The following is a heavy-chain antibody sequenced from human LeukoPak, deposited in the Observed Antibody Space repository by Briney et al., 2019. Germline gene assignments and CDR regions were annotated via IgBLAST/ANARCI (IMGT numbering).Heavy chain of an antibody. CDR3: ARVKGCDILTGYCDRDAFDI. CDR2: ITSSGSTI. Sequence: GGSLRLSCAASGFTFSDYYMSWIRQAPGKGLEWVSYITSSGSTIYYADSVKGRFTISRDNAKNSLYLQMKSLRAEDTAVYYCARVKGCDILTGYCDRDAFDIWGQGTTVTVSS. CDR1: GFTFSDYY. V-gene: IGHV3-11*04. D-gene: IGHD3-9*01. J-gene: IGHJ3*02.